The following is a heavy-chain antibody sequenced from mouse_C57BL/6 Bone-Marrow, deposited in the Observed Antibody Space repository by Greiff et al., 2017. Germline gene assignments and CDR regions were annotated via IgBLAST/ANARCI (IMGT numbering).Heavy chain of an antibody. CDR3: ASRYYGSWGFDD. D-gene: IGHD1-1*01. CDR1: GYTFTDYY. Sequence: QVQLQQSGAELVRPGASVKLSCKASGYTFTDYYINWVKQRPGQGLEWIARIYPGSGNTYYNEKFKGKATLTAENSSSTAYMQLSSLTSEASTVYFCASRYYGSWGFDDWGQGTTLTVSS. J-gene: IGHJ2*01. CDR2: IYPGSGNT. V-gene: IGHV1-76*01.